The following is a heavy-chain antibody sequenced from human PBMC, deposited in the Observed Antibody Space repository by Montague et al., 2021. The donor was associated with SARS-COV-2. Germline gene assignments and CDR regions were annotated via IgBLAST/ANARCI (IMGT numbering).Heavy chain of an antibody. J-gene: IGHJ4*02. CDR3: AHSRLHTGSFDY. Sequence: VKPTQTLTLTCTFSGFSLSTSGVGVGWIRQPPGKALEWLALIYWDDDKRYSPSLKSRLTITKDTSKNQVVLTVTNMYPVYTATYYCAHSRLHTGSFDYWGQGALVTVSS. CDR1: GFSLSTSGVG. CDR2: IYWDDDK. D-gene: IGHD1-26*01. V-gene: IGHV2-5*02.